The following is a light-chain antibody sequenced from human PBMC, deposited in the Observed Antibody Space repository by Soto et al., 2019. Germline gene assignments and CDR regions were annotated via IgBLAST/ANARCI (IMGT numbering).Light chain of an antibody. Sequence: QSVLTQPASVSGSPGQSVTIPCAGTSRDVGGYGYVSWYQQHSGNAPKLIISEVNKRPSGVPDRFSGSKSGNTTSLAVSGLQAEDEGECYCSSSAAINNLGVFGTGTKVTVL. CDR2: EVN. CDR3: SSSAAINNLGV. J-gene: IGLJ1*01. V-gene: IGLV2-8*01. CDR1: SRDVGGYGY.